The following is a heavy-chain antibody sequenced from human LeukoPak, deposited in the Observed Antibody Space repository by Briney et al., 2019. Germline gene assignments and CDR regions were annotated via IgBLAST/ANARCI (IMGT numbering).Heavy chain of an antibody. CDR2: IYYSGST. J-gene: IGHJ3*02. CDR3: ARGAAYYDFWSAHGDAFDI. V-gene: IGHV4-39*07. Sequence: KPSETLSLTCTVSGGSISSSSYYWGWIRQPPGKGLEWIGSIYYSGSTYYNPSLKSRVTISVDTSKNQFSLKLSSVTAADTAVYYCARGAAYYDFWSAHGDAFDIWGQGTMVTVSS. D-gene: IGHD3-3*01. CDR1: GGSISSSSYY.